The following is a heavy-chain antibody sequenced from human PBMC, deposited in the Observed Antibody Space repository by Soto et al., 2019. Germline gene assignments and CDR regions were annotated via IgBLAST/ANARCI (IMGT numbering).Heavy chain of an antibody. J-gene: IGHJ3*02. V-gene: IGHV4-59*01. D-gene: IGHD3-22*01. CDR2: IYYSGRT. CDR1: GGSISSYY. CDR3: ARADSSGIAAFDI. Sequence: SETLSRTCTVSGGSISSYYWSWIRQPPGRGLECIGYIYYSGRTNYNPSLKSRVTISVDTSKNQFSLKLSSVTAADTAVYYCARADSSGIAAFDIWGQGTMVTVSS.